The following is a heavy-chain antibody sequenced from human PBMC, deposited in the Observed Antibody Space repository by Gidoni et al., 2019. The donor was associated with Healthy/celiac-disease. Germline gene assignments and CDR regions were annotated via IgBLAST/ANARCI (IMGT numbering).Heavy chain of an antibody. Sequence: TNYNPSLKSRVTISVDTSKNQFSLKLSSVTAADTAVYYCARAFDYYGSGSYYYYYYYMDVWGKGTTVTVSS. D-gene: IGHD3-10*01. CDR2: T. CDR3: ARAFDYYGSGSYYYYYYYMDV. J-gene: IGHJ6*03. V-gene: IGHV4-34*01.